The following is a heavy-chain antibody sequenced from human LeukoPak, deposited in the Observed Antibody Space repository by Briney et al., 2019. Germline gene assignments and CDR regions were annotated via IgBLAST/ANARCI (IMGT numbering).Heavy chain of an antibody. CDR1: GFTVSSNY. V-gene: IGHV3-53*01. CDR2: IYSGGST. D-gene: IGHD5-24*01. Sequence: GGSLRLSCAAPGFTVSSNYMSWVRQAPGKGLEWVSVIYSGGSTYYADSVKGRFTISRDNSKNTLYLQMNSPRAEDTAVYYCARVWGGGYNYFDYWGQGTLVTVSS. J-gene: IGHJ4*02. CDR3: ARVWGGGYNYFDY.